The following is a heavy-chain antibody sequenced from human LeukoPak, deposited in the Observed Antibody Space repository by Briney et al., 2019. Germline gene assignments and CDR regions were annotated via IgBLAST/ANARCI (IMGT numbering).Heavy chain of an antibody. D-gene: IGHD6-19*01. CDR3: ARDIAVAATFDY. CDR1: GGTFSSYA. Sequence: SVKVSCKASGGTFSSYAISWVRQAPGQGLEWMGGIIPIFGTANYAQKFQGRVTITADESTSTAYMELSSLRSEDTAVYYCARDIAVAATFDYWGQGTLVTVSS. V-gene: IGHV1-69*01. J-gene: IGHJ4*02. CDR2: IIPIFGTA.